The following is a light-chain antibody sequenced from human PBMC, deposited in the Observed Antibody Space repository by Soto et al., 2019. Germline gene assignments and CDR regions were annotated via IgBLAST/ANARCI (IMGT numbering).Light chain of an antibody. CDR2: EVT. Sequence: QSVLTQPPSASGSPGQSVTISCTGTSSDVGGYNSVAWYQQHPGKAPKLMIYEVTKRPSGVPDRFSGSKSGDTASLTVSGLQAEYEADYYCSSYAGSRSLVFGGGTKVTVL. CDR1: SSDVGGYNS. J-gene: IGLJ3*02. V-gene: IGLV2-8*01. CDR3: SSYAGSRSLV.